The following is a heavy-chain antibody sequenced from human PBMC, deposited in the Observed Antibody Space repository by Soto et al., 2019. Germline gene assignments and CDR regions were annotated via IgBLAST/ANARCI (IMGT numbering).Heavy chain of an antibody. V-gene: IGHV3-30-3*01. J-gene: IGHJ4*02. D-gene: IGHD3-22*01. CDR2: ISYDGSNK. Sequence: QVQLVESGGGVVQPGRSLRLSCAASGFTFSSYAMHWVRQAPGKGLEWVAVISYDGSNKYYADSVKGRFTISRDNSKNTLYLQMNSLRAEDTAVYYCARDFPKSYGSGYLHGGDYWGQGTLVTVSS. CDR3: ARDFPKSYGSGYLHGGDY. CDR1: GFTFSSYA.